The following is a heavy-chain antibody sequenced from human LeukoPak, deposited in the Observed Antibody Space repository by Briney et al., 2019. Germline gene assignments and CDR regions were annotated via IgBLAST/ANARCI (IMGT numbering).Heavy chain of an antibody. CDR3: ARGGRSASAYYYMDV. V-gene: IGHV4-59*12. D-gene: IGHD2-2*01. J-gene: IGHJ6*03. CDR1: GGSLNNYY. CDR2: IYYSGSN. Sequence: SETLSLTCSVSGGSLNNYYWRWVRQPPGRGLEWIGYIYYSGSNSYNPSLKSRLTISVDTSHNQFSLKLRFVTGPDTGVYFRARGGRSASAYYYMDVWGRGTTVTVSS.